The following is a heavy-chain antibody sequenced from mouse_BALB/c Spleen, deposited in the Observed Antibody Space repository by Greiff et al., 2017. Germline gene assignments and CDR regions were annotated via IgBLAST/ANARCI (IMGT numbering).Heavy chain of an antibody. CDR1: GYSITSDYA. J-gene: IGHJ1*01. Sequence: EVKLVESGPGLVKPSQSLSLTCTVTGYSITSDYAWNWIRQFPGNKLEWMGYISYSGSTSYNPSLKSRISITRDTSKNQFFLQLNSVTTEDTATYYCARKVARRYFDVWGAGTTVTVSS. V-gene: IGHV3-2*02. CDR3: ARKVARRYFDV. CDR2: ISYSGST. D-gene: IGHD1-1*02.